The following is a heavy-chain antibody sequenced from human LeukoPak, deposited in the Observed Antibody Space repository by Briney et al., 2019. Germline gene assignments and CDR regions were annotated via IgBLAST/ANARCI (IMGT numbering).Heavy chain of an antibody. CDR1: GVSLSGYY. CDR3: ARDRSYGS. D-gene: IGHD5-18*01. V-gene: IGHV4-34*01. Sequence: SDTLSLTCAVYGVSLSGYYWTWIRQPPGKGLEGIGETNHSGNINYNPSLKSRVTISLDTSKNNFSLIVTSVTAADTAVYYCARDRSYGSWGQGTLVTVSA. CDR2: TNHSGNI. J-gene: IGHJ4*02.